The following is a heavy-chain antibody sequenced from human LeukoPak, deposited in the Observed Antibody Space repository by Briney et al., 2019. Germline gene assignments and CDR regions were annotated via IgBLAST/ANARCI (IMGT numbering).Heavy chain of an antibody. D-gene: IGHD3-22*01. Sequence: GGSLRLSCAASGFTFISYAIHWVRQAPGKGLEWVAVISFHGTDSFYADSVKGRFTISRDNSKNTLYLQMSSLRSDDTAVYYCARARKYYYDSSVAFDPWGQGTLVTVSS. V-gene: IGHV3-30*04. J-gene: IGHJ5*02. CDR1: GFTFISYA. CDR3: ARARKYYYDSSVAFDP. CDR2: ISFHGTDS.